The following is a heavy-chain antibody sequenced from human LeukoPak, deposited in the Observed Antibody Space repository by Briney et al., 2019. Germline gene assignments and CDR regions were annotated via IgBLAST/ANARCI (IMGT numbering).Heavy chain of an antibody. J-gene: IGHJ5*02. D-gene: IGHD3-10*01. Sequence: SETLSLTCAVSGGSISSGGYSWSWIRQPPGKGLEWIGYIYHSGSTNYNPSLKSRVTISVDRSKNQFSLKLSSVTAADTAVYYCARGPSTSLLWFGELRNWFDPWGQGTLVTVSS. CDR2: IYHSGST. V-gene: IGHV4-30-2*01. CDR3: ARGPSTSLLWFGELRNWFDP. CDR1: GGSISSGGYS.